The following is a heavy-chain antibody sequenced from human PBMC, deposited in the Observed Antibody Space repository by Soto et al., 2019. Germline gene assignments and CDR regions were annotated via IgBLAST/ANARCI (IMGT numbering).Heavy chain of an antibody. CDR3: ARATRTLVREEPGIAVAGPSWYFGYYGMDV. CDR2: IWYDGSNK. J-gene: IGHJ6*02. CDR1: GFTFSSYG. Sequence: GGSLRLSCAASGFTFSSYGMHWVRQAPGKGLEWVAVIWYDGSNKYYADSVKGRFTVSRDNSKNTLYLQMNSLRAEDTAVYYCARATRTLVREEPGIAVAGPSWYFGYYGMDVWGQGTTVTVSS. V-gene: IGHV3-33*01. D-gene: IGHD6-19*01.